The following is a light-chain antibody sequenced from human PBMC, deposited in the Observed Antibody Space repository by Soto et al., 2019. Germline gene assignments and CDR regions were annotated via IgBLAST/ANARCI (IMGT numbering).Light chain of an antibody. CDR2: GAS. CDR1: QSISTN. CDR3: QHYNIWPPWT. V-gene: IGKV3-15*01. Sequence: IAMTQSPGTMSVSPGEIATLSCSASQSISTNLAWYQQKPGQAPRLLIYGASTRATGIPARFSGGGSGTEFTLTISSLQSEDFAVYYCQHYNIWPPWTFGQGTKVETK. J-gene: IGKJ1*01.